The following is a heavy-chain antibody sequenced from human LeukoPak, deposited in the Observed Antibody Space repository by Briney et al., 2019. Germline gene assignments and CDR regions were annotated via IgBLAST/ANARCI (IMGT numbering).Heavy chain of an antibody. V-gene: IGHV3-15*01. Sequence: PGGSLRLSCAASGFTVSSNYMSWVRQAPGKGLEWVGRIKSKTDGGTTDYAAPVKGRFTISRDDSKNTLYLQMNSLKTEDTAVYYCTTEGYGDYRFDPWGQGTLVTVSS. CDR3: TTEGYGDYRFDP. CDR1: GFTVSSNY. D-gene: IGHD4-17*01. CDR2: IKSKTDGGTT. J-gene: IGHJ5*02.